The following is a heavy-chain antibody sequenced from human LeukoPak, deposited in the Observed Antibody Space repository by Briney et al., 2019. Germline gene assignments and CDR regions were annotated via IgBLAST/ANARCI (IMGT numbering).Heavy chain of an antibody. J-gene: IGHJ6*02. Sequence: GGSLRLSCAASGFTFSNCWMSWVRQAPGKGLEWVANIKQEGSEKYYVDSVEGRFTISRDNAKNSLYLQMNSLRAEDTAVYYCARVCSGGSCYTAYYYSYGMDVWGQGTTVTVSS. D-gene: IGHD2-15*01. CDR1: GFTFSNCW. CDR2: IKQEGSEK. CDR3: ARVCSGGSCYTAYYYSYGMDV. V-gene: IGHV3-7*05.